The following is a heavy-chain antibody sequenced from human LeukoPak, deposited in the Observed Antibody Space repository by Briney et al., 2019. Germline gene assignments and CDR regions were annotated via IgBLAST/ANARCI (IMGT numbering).Heavy chain of an antibody. CDR2: ISYDGSSI. V-gene: IGHV3-30-3*01. D-gene: IGHD2-2*01. Sequence: GGSLRLSCAASGFTFSSYAMHWVRQAPGKGLEWVAVISYDGSSIYYADSVKGRFTISRDNSKNTLYLQMNSLRAEDTAVYYCARGRVYCSSTSCSGLDYWGQGTLVTVSS. CDR3: ARGRVYCSSTSCSGLDY. J-gene: IGHJ4*02. CDR1: GFTFSSYA.